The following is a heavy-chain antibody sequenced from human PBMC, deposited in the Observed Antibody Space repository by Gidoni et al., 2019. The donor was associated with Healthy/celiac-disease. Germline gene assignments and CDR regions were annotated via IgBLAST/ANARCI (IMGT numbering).Heavy chain of an antibody. D-gene: IGHD6-6*01. CDR2: ISGSGGST. CDR1: GFTFSSSA. V-gene: IGHV3-23*01. J-gene: IGHJ4*02. CDR3: ANDKYSSSSPGEFDY. Sequence: EVQLLESGGGLVQPGGSLRLAGAASGFTFSSSAISWVRQGPGKGLEWVSAISGSGGSTYYADSVKGRFPISRDNSKNTLYLQMNSLRAEDTAVYYCANDKYSSSSPGEFDYWGQGTLVTVSS.